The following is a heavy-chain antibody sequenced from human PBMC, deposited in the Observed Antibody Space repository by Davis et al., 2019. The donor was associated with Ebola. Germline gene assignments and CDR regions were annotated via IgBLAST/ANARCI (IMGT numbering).Heavy chain of an antibody. V-gene: IGHV3-33*08. CDR2: IWYDGSNK. CDR1: GFTFSSYG. Sequence: GESLKISCAASGFTFSSYGMHWVRQAPGKGLEWVAVIWYDGSNKDYADSVKGRFTISRDNSKNSLYLQMNSLRAEDTALYYWARDEDIVVESAAIYYYYGMDVWGQGTTVTVSS. J-gene: IGHJ6*02. D-gene: IGHD2-2*01. CDR3: ARDEDIVVESAAIYYYYGMDV.